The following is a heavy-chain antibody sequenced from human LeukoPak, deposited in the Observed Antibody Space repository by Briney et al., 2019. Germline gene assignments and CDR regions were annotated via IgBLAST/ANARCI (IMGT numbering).Heavy chain of an antibody. Sequence: GGSLRLSCAASGITFSSHAMSWVRQAPGKGLEWVSLISGSGGHTYYGDSVKGRFTISRDNPTNRLYLQMNSLRPEDTAVYYGAEGGAATMRDGYNYYYYYMEVWGRGTTVTVSS. D-gene: IGHD5-24*01. V-gene: IGHV3-23*01. CDR1: GITFSSHA. CDR2: ISGSGGHT. CDR3: AEGGAATMRDGYNYYYYYMEV. J-gene: IGHJ6*03.